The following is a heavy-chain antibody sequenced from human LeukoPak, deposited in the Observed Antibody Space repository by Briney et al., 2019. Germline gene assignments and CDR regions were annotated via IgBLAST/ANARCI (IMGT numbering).Heavy chain of an antibody. V-gene: IGHV3-9*01. D-gene: IGHD6-13*01. Sequence: PGRSLRLSCAASGFTFDDYAMHCVRHAPGKGLEWVSGISWNSGSIGYADSVKGRFTISRDNAKNSLYLQMNSLRAEDTALYYCAKGPLSSWVSVYYFDYWGQGTLVTVSS. CDR2: ISWNSGSI. CDR1: GFTFDDYA. CDR3: AKGPLSSWVSVYYFDY. J-gene: IGHJ4*02.